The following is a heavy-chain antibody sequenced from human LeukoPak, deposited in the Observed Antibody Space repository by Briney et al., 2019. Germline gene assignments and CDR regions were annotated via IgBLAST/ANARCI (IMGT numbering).Heavy chain of an antibody. D-gene: IGHD6-6*01. CDR2: INHSGST. Sequence: SETLSLTCAVYGGSFSGYYWSWIRQPPGKGLEWIGEINHSGSTNYNPSLKGRVTISVDTSKNQFSLKLSSVTAADTAVYYCARHGLSIAAPGRWFDPWGQGTLVTVSS. V-gene: IGHV4-34*01. CDR3: ARHGLSIAAPGRWFDP. J-gene: IGHJ5*02. CDR1: GGSFSGYY.